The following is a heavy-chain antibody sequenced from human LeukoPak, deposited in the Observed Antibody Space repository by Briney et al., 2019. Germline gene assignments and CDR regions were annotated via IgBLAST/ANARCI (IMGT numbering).Heavy chain of an antibody. V-gene: IGHV3-15*01. CDR3: TTDVKPILTYCGGDCYPIDY. J-gene: IGHJ4*02. Sequence: GGSLRLSCAASGFTFSNAWMSWVRQAPGKGLEWVGRIKSKTDGGTTDYAAPVKGRFTISRDDSKNTLYLQMNSLKTEDTAVYYCTTDVKPILTYCGGDCYPIDYWGQGTLVTVSS. CDR2: IKSKTDGGTT. D-gene: IGHD2-21*01. CDR1: GFTFSNAW.